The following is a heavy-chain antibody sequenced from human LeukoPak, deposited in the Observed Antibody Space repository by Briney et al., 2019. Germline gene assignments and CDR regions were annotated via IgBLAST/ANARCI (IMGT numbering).Heavy chain of an antibody. D-gene: IGHD3-16*02. V-gene: IGHV1-18*01. CDR2: ISAYNGNT. CDR1: GYTFTSYG. CDR3: ARDSHGSLGELSTGIDY. Sequence: GASVKVSCKASGYTFTSYGVSWVRQAPGQGLEWMGWISAYNGNTNYAQKLQGRVTMTTDTSTSTAYMELRSLRSDDTAVYYCARDSHGSLGELSTGIDYWGQGTLVTVSS. J-gene: IGHJ4*02.